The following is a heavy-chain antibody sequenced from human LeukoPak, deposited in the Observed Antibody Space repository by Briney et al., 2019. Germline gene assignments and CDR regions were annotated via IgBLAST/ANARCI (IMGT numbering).Heavy chain of an antibody. CDR1: GYIYTSYY. D-gene: IGHD4-23*01. CDR2: INPSGGST. J-gene: IGHJ4*02. V-gene: IGHV1-46*01. Sequence: GASAEISCKASGYIYTSYYMQWVRHAPTQVLELMGIINPSGGSTSYAQKFQGRVTMTSDTPTRTVYMELSSLRSGDTAVYYCARDYGGISGTFDYWGQGDPVTVSS. CDR3: ARDYGGISGTFDY.